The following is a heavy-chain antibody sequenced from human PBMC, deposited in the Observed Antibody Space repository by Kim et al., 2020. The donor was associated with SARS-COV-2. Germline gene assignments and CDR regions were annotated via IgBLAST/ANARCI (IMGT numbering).Heavy chain of an antibody. D-gene: IGHD3-10*01. V-gene: IGHV4-59*01. Sequence: SETLSLTCTVSGGSISSYYWSWIRQPPGKGLEWIGYIYYSGSTNYNPSLKSRVTISVDTSKNQFSLKLSSVTAADTAVYYCASYSGGDWYFDLWGRGTLVTVSS. CDR2: IYYSGST. CDR3: ASYSGGDWYFDL. J-gene: IGHJ2*01. CDR1: GGSISSYY.